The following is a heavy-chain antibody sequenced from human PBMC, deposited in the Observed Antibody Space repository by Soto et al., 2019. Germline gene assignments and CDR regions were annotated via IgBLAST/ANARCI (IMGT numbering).Heavy chain of an antibody. V-gene: IGHV3-48*01. D-gene: IGHD4-17*01. J-gene: IGHJ1*01. CDR3: ARGLEYGDLFQH. CDR2: ISSSSSTI. CDR1: GFTFSSYS. Sequence: GGSLRLSCAASGFTFSSYSMNWVRQAPGKGLEWVSYISSSSSTIYYADSVKGRFTISRDNAKNSLYLQMNSLRAEDTAVYYCARGLEYGDLFQHWGQGSLVTGSS.